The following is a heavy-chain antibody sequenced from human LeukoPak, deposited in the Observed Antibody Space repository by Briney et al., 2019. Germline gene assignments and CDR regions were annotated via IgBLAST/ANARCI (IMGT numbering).Heavy chain of an antibody. D-gene: IGHD2-2*02. J-gene: IGHJ4*02. Sequence: PGGSLRLSCAASGFTFSSNYMNWVRQAPGKGLEWVSYISSSSSTIYYADSVKGRFTISRDNAKNSLYLQMNSLRAEDTAVYYCARDCKEYCSSTSCYISFFDYWGQGTLVTVSS. V-gene: IGHV3-48*01. CDR1: GFTFSSNY. CDR2: ISSSSSTI. CDR3: ARDCKEYCSSTSCYISFFDY.